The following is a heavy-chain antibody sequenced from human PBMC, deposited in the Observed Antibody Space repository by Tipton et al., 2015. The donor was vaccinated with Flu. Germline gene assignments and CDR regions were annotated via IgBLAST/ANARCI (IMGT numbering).Heavy chain of an antibody. CDR1: GGSISSYY. J-gene: IGHJ6*02. Sequence: LRLSCTVSGGSISSYYWSWIRQPPGKGLEWIGYIYYSGSTNYNPSLKSRVTISVDTSKNQFSLKLSSVTAADTAVYYCARDGGGVRYYGMDVWGQGTTVTVSS. CDR3: ARDGGGVRYYGMDV. CDR2: IYYSGST. D-gene: IGHD2-8*01. V-gene: IGHV4-59*01.